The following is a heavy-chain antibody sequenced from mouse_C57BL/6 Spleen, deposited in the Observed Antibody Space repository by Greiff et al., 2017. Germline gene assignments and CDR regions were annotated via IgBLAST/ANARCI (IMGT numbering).Heavy chain of an antibody. J-gene: IGHJ1*03. V-gene: IGHV5-17*01. CDR2: ISSGSSTI. CDR3: ARYGNYKYFDV. D-gene: IGHD2-1*01. CDR1: GFTFSDYG. Sequence: EVQVVESGGGLVKPGGSLKLSCAASGFTFSDYGMHWVRQAPETGLEWVAYISSGSSTIYYADTVKGRFTISRDNAKNTLFLQMTSLRSEDTAMYYCARYGNYKYFDVWGTGTTVTVSS.